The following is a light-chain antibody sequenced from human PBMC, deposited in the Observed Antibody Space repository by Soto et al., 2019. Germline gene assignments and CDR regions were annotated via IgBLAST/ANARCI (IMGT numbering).Light chain of an antibody. CDR2: TAG. J-gene: IGKJ2*01. CDR3: QQTYSTPYT. Sequence: IQMTQSPSSLSASVGDRVTITCRASQRITTYLNWYQQKPGKAPKLLISTAGTLQGGVPSRFIGSRTGTDFTLTNTALRPEDFATYFCQQTYSTPYTFGLGTKQEIK. CDR1: QRITTY. V-gene: IGKV1-39*01.